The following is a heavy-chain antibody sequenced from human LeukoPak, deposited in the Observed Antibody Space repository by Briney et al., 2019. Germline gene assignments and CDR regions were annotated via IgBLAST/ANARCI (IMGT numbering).Heavy chain of an antibody. CDR3: ARHVGGDWSTVISPYGMDV. D-gene: IGHD3-10*02. V-gene: IGHV3-30*03. Sequence: QPGRSLRLSCAASGFTFSSYGMHWVRQAPGKGLEWVAVISYDRSNKYYADSVKGRFTISRDNSKNTLYLQMNSLRAEDTAVYYCARHVGGDWSTVISPYGMDVWGQGTTVTVSS. J-gene: IGHJ6*02. CDR1: GFTFSSYG. CDR2: ISYDRSNK.